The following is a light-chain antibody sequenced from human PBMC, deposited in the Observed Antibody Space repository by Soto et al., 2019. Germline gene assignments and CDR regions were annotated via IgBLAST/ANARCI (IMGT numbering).Light chain of an antibody. V-gene: IGLV2-11*01. CDR1: SSDVDGYNY. CDR3: CSYAANYTFI. CDR2: DVT. Sequence: QPVLTQPRSVPGSPGQSVAISCTGTSSDVDGYNYVSWYQHHPGKAPKLLIYDVTKRPSGVPDRFSGSKSGNTASLTISGLQSEDEADYYCCSYAANYTFIFGGGTKLTVL. J-gene: IGLJ2*01.